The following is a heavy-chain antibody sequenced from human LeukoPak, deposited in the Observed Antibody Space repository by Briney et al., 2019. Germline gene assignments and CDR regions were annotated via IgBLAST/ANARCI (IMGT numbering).Heavy chain of an antibody. Sequence: PSETLSLTCTVSGGSISGYYWSWIRQPPGKGLEWIGYIYYSGSTNYNPSLKSRVTISVDTSKNQFSLKLSSVTAADTAVYYCARERNYDFWSGYYPGAFDIWGQGTMVTVSS. CDR1: GGSISGYY. D-gene: IGHD3-3*01. J-gene: IGHJ3*02. CDR2: IYYSGST. CDR3: ARERNYDFWSGYYPGAFDI. V-gene: IGHV4-59*01.